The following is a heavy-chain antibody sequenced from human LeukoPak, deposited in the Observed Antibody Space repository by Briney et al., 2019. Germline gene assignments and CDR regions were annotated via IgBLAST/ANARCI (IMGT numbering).Heavy chain of an antibody. CDR1: GGSISTPGYY. D-gene: IGHD2-21*02. J-gene: IGHJ4*02. Sequence: KPSETLSLNCTVSGGSISTPGYYLGWIRQPPGKGLEWIGSLYHSGSTYYKPSLKSRATISVDKSKNQCSLKLRSVTAADTAVYYCARHALATVTDPSFDYWGQGTLVTVSS. CDR2: LYHSGST. CDR3: ARHALATVTDPSFDY. V-gene: IGHV4-39*01.